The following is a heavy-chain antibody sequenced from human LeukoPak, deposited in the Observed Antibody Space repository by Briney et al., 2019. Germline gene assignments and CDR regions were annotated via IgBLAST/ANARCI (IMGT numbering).Heavy chain of an antibody. CDR2: IYNSGST. J-gene: IGHJ5*02. Sequence: PSETLSLTRTVSGGSISSGAYYWSWIRQLPGKGLEWIVYIYNSGSTDYNPSLKSRLTISVDTSKNQFSLKLSSVTAADTAVYYCARDRRVTIFGVVTHRWFDPWGQGTLVTVSS. CDR3: ARDRRVTIFGVVTHRWFDP. CDR1: GGSISSGAYY. D-gene: IGHD3-3*01. V-gene: IGHV4-31*03.